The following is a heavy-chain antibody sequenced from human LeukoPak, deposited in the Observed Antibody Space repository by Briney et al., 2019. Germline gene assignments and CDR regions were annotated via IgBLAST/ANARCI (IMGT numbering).Heavy chain of an antibody. CDR1: GVTFSSYA. V-gene: IGHV3-23*01. J-gene: IGHJ4*02. CDR2: ISGSGGST. CDR3: AKALTSMVRGVIIN. D-gene: IGHD3-10*01. Sequence: GGSLRLSCAASGVTFSSYAMSWVRQAPGKGLEWVSAISGSGGSTYYADSVKGRFTISRDNSKNTLYLQMNSLRAEDTAVYYCAKALTSMVRGVIINWGQGTLVTVSS.